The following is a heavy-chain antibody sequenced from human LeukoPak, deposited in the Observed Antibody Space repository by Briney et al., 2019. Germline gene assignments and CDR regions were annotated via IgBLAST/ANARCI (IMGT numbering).Heavy chain of an antibody. J-gene: IGHJ4*02. Sequence: TGGSLRLSCAASGFTFSTFAMHWVRLSPGKGLEWVSSITGSGPYMLYADSVKHRFTISRDNTKNLLYLEMNSLRAEDTAMYFCVRDVGAVRGEVYFDYWGQGTLVTVSS. CDR2: ITGSGPYM. D-gene: IGHD3-10*01. CDR1: GFTFSTFA. CDR3: VRDVGAVRGEVYFDY. V-gene: IGHV3-21*06.